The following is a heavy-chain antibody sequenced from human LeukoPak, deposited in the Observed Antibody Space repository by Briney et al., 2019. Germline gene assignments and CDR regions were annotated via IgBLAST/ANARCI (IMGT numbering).Heavy chain of an antibody. J-gene: IGHJ3*02. D-gene: IGHD3-22*01. V-gene: IGHV3-9*01. CDR2: INWNSDRI. Sequence: GRSLRLSCVASGFTFNDHAMYWVRQAPGKGLEGVSGINWNSDRIGYADSVKGRFTISRDDAKKSLFLQMNSLRTEDTALYYCARASYYYDTTGLGAVDIWGQGTMVTVSS. CDR3: ARASYYYDTTGLGAVDI. CDR1: GFTFNDHA.